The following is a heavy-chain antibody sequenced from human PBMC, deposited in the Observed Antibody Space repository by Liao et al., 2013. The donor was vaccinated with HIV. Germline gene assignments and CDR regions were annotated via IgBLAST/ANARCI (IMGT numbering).Heavy chain of an antibody. CDR2: ITDSGGG. Sequence: QVQLQQWGAGLLKPSETLSLTCAVYGGSLSGYQWNWIRQSPGKGLEWIGEITDSGGGKYNPALKSRVTMSVDTSKKQFALKVRSVTAADTAVYYCARGVDGGYSYGYYYYYYYMDAWGKGTTVTVSS. CDR3: ARGVDGGYSYGYYYYYYYMDA. J-gene: IGHJ6*03. D-gene: IGHD5-18*01. V-gene: IGHV4-34*01. CDR1: GGSLSGYQ.